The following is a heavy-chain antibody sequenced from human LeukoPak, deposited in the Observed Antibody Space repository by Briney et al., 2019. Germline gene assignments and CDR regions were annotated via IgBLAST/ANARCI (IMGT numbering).Heavy chain of an antibody. Sequence: PGRSLRLSCAAPGFTFSSYAMHWVRQAPGKGLEWGAVMSYDGTNKYYADSVKGRFTISRDNSKNTLYLQMNTLRDEDTAVYYCARGCTVIW. CDR3: ARGCTVI. J-gene: IGHJ3*02. CDR1: GFTFSSYA. D-gene: IGHD2-8*01. CDR2: MSYDGTNK. V-gene: IGHV3-30*04.